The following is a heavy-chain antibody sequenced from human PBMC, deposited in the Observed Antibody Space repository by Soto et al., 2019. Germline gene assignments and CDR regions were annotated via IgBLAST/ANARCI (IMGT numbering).Heavy chain of an antibody. J-gene: IGHJ6*02. CDR2: IIPFIGTS. V-gene: IGHV1-69*11. D-gene: IGHD4-4*01. CDR1: VGTFSSYG. Sequence: SVKVSCKASVGTFSSYGLSWVRQAPGQGLEWMGMIIPFIGTSKYAQKFQGRVTISADESTSTGYMELTSLRSEDTALYYCARVVMTTVPASYYYGMDVWGQGTTVTVSS. CDR3: ARVVMTTVPASYYYGMDV.